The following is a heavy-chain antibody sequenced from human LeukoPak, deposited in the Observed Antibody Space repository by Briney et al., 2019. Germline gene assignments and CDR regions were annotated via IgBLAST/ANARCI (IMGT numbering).Heavy chain of an antibody. CDR1: GYTFTSYT. CDR3: ARGGYSNWFDP. J-gene: IGHJ5*02. D-gene: IGHD3-22*01. V-gene: IGHV1-3*03. Sequence: EASVKVSCKASGYTFTSYTVHWVRQAPGQRLEWMGWINTGNGNTKYSQEFQGRVTITRDTSASTAYMELSSLRSEDMAVYYCARGGYSNWFDPWGQGTLVTVSS. CDR2: INTGNGNT.